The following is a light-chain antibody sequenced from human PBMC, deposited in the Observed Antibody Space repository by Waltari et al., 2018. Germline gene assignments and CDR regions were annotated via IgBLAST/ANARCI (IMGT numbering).Light chain of an antibody. V-gene: IGKV3-20*01. CDR2: GAS. Sequence: EIVLTQSPGTLSLSPGERGTLSCRASQCVSSSYLAWYQQKPGQAPRLLIYGASSRATGIPDRFSGSGSGTDFTLTISRLEPEDFAVYYCQQYGDSRTFGQGTKVEIK. CDR1: QCVSSSY. J-gene: IGKJ1*01. CDR3: QQYGDSRT.